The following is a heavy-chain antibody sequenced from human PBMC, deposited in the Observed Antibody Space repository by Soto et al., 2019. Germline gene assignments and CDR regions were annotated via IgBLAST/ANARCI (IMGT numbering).Heavy chain of an antibody. CDR3: ASATHYYDSSGYLFYRYFDL. Sequence: QVQLVQSGAEVKKPGSSVKVSCKASGGTFSSYAISWVRQAPGQGLEWMGGIIPIFGTANYAQKFQGRVTITADESTSTAYMELSSLRSEDTAVYYCASATHYYDSSGYLFYRYFDLWGRGTLVTVSS. D-gene: IGHD3-22*01. CDR1: GGTFSSYA. V-gene: IGHV1-69*01. J-gene: IGHJ2*01. CDR2: IIPIFGTA.